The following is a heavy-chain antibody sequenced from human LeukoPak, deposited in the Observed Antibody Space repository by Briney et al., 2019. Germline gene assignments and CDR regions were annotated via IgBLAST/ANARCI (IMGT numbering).Heavy chain of an antibody. Sequence: GGSLRLSCAASGFTFSSYSMNWVRQAPGKGLEWVSSISSSSSYIYYADSVKGRFTISRDNAKNSLYLQMNSLRAEDTAVYYCASDLCSGGSCYSGGDYWGQGTLVTVSS. J-gene: IGHJ4*02. CDR2: ISSSSSYI. V-gene: IGHV3-21*01. D-gene: IGHD2-15*01. CDR1: GFTFSSYS. CDR3: ASDLCSGGSCYSGGDY.